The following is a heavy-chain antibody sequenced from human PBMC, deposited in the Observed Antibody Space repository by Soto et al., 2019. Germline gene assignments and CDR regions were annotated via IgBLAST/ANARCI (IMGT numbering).Heavy chain of an antibody. CDR2: IYPGASDT. Sequence: GESLKISCKGSGYSFSSYWIEWLHQMPGKGLEWMGIIYPGASDTRYSPSLQGQVTISADKSISTAYLQWCSLQASATAMYDCARVNRMLMIYASQYYSDGWGKGTLVTVCS. CDR1: GYSFSSYW. V-gene: IGHV5-51*07. D-gene: IGHD2-8*01. CDR3: ARVNRMLMIYASQYYSDG. J-gene: IGHJ4*02.